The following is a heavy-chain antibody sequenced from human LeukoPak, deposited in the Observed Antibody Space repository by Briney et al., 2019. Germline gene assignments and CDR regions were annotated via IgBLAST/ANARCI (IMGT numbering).Heavy chain of an antibody. CDR1: GFTFTSSA. V-gene: IGHV1-58*02. D-gene: IGHD3-22*01. Sequence: SVKVSCKACGFTFTSSAMQWMRQARGQRLEGIGCIVVGSGKTNYAQKFQERVTITRDMSTSTAYMELSSLRAEDTAVYSCAADSSGDDAFDIWGQGTMVTVSS. CDR3: AADSSGDDAFDI. J-gene: IGHJ3*02. CDR2: IVVGSGKT.